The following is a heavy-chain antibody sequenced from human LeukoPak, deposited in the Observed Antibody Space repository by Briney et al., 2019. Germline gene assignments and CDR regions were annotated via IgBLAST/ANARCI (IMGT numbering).Heavy chain of an antibody. CDR3: AREPSSGYYSPHFDY. J-gene: IGHJ4*02. V-gene: IGHV3-7*01. Sequence: PGGSLRLSCAASGFTFSSYWMSWVRQAPGKGLEGVANIKQDGSEKYYVDSVKGRFPISRDNAKNSLYLQMNSLRAEDTAVYYCAREPSSGYYSPHFDYWGQGTLVTVPS. CDR1: GFTFSSYW. CDR2: IKQDGSEK. D-gene: IGHD3-22*01.